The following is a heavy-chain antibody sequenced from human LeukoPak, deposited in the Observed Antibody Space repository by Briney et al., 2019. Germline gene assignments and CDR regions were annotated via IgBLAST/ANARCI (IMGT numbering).Heavy chain of an antibody. Sequence: SETLSLTCTVSGGSISSNSYYWGWIRQPPGKGLEWIGSIYYSGSTYYNPSLKSRVTISVDTSKNQFSLKLSSVTAADTAVYYCASGVGATTSFVDWGQGTLVTVSS. V-gene: IGHV4-39*07. D-gene: IGHD1-26*01. CDR1: GGSISSNSYY. CDR2: IYYSGST. J-gene: IGHJ4*02. CDR3: ASGVGATTSFVD.